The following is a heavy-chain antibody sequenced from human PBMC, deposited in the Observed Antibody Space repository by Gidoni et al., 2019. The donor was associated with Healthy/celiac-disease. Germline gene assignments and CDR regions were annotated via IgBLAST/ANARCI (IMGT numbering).Heavy chain of an antibody. Sequence: EVQLVESGGGLVKPGGSLRLSCAASGFTFSNAWMSWVRQAPGKGLEWVGRIKSKTDGGTTDYAAPVKGRFTISRDDSKNTLYLQMNSLKTEDTAVYYCTVTIYEIYYYYGMDVWGQGTTVTVSS. CDR2: IKSKTDGGTT. J-gene: IGHJ6*02. D-gene: IGHD4-17*01. CDR1: GFTFSNAW. V-gene: IGHV3-15*01. CDR3: TVTIYEIYYYYGMDV.